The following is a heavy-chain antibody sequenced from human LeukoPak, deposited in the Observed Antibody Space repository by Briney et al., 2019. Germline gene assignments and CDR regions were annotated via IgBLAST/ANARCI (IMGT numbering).Heavy chain of an antibody. Sequence: GGSLRLSCAASGFTFSSYSMNWFRQAPGKGLEWVSSISSSSSYIYYADSVKGRFTISRDNAKNSLYLQMNSLRAEDTAVYYCARDPVRYFDCGWFDPWGQGTLVTVSS. J-gene: IGHJ5*02. D-gene: IGHD3-9*01. CDR3: ARDPVRYFDCGWFDP. CDR2: ISSSSSYI. V-gene: IGHV3-21*01. CDR1: GFTFSSYS.